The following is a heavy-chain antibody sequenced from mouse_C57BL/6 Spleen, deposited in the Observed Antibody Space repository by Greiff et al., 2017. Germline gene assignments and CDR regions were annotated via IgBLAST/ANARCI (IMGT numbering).Heavy chain of an antibody. D-gene: IGHD3-1*01. Sequence: VQLQQPGAELVMPGASVKLSCKASGYTFTSYWMHWVKQRPGQGLEWIGEIDPSDSYTNYNQKFKGKSTLTVDKSSSTAYMQLSSLTSEDSAVYYCASAGPVWFAYWGQGTLVTVSA. CDR1: GYTFTSYW. V-gene: IGHV1-69*01. J-gene: IGHJ3*01. CDR3: ASAGPVWFAY. CDR2: IDPSDSYT.